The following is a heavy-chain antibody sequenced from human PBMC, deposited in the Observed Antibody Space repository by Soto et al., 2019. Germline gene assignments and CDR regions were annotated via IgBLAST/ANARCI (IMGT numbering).Heavy chain of an antibody. V-gene: IGHV1-24*01. CDR2: FHPEHGET. CDR1: GYTLTELS. J-gene: IGHJ4*02. D-gene: IGHD2-21*02. Sequence: QVQLVQSGAEVKKPGASVKVSCKVSGYTLTELSVHWVRQAPGKGLEWMGGFHPEHGETIYAQLFQGRVTMTEDRSTDTAYMELGSLRSEDTAVYYCATPLPGGDGWGGFDYWCQGTLVTVST. CDR3: ATPLPGGDGWGGFDY.